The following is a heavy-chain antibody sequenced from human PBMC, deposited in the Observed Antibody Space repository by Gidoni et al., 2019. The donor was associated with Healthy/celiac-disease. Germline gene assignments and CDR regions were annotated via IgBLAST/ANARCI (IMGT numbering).Heavy chain of an antibody. CDR3: AKVGGYGDMGYYFDY. J-gene: IGHJ4*02. CDR1: GFTFDDYA. CDR2: ISWNSGSI. D-gene: IGHD5-18*01. Sequence: EVQLVESGGGLVQPGRSLGLSCAASGFTFDDYAMHWVRQAPGKGLEWVSGISWNSGSIGYADSVKGRFTISRDNAKNSLYLQMNSLRAEDTALYYCAKVGGYGDMGYYFDYWGQGTLVTVSS. V-gene: IGHV3-9*01.